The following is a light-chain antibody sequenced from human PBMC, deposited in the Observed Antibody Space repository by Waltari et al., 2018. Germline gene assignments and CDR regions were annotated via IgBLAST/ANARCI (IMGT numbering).Light chain of an antibody. J-gene: IGLJ1*01. CDR3: CSYAGSSTFSYV. CDR2: DVS. V-gene: IGLV2-23*02. Sequence: QSALTQPASVSGSPGQSITISCPGTSSDVGGYNYVSWYQQHPGKAPKLMIYDVSKRPSGVSNRFSGSKSGNTASLTISGLQAEDEADYYCCSYAGSSTFSYVFGTGTKVTVL. CDR1: SSDVGGYNY.